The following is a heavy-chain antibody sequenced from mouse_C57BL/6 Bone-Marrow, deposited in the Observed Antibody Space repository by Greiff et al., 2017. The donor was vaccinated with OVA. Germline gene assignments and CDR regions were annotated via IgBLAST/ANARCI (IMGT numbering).Heavy chain of an antibody. D-gene: IGHD1-1*01. CDR3: ARRLNYYGSSYNY. J-gene: IGHJ2*01. CDR2: INPSTGGT. Sequence: VHVKQSGPELVKPGASVKISCKASGYSFTGYYMNWVKQSPEKSLEWIGEINPSTGGTTYNQKIKGKATLTVDKSSRTAYMQLKSLKSEDSAVYYCARRLNYYGSSYNYWGQGTTLTVSS. CDR1: GYSFTGYY. V-gene: IGHV1-42*01.